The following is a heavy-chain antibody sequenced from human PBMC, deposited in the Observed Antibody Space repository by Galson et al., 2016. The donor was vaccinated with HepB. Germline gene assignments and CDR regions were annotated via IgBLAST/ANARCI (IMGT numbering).Heavy chain of an antibody. D-gene: IGHD6-19*01. CDR3: ARHIAVPTTRGFDF. J-gene: IGHJ4*02. V-gene: IGHV4/OR15-8*02. CDR2: VYHTGAT. Sequence: ETLSLTCVVSGASISSNWWSWVRQAPGKGLDWIGEVYHTGATNFKPSLQSRVTISIDKSGNHLSLELTSVTAADTGVYYCARHIAVPTTRGFDFWGQGTLVTVSS. CDR1: GASISSNW.